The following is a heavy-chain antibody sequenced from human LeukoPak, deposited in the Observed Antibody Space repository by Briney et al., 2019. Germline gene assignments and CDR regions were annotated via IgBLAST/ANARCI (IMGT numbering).Heavy chain of an antibody. CDR1: GYSISSGYY. CDR2: IYHSGST. D-gene: IGHD3-3*01. V-gene: IGHV4-38-2*01. J-gene: IGHJ4*02. CDR3: AGTYYDFWSGPDY. Sequence: PSETLSLTCAVSGYSISSGYYWGWIRQPPGKGLEWIGSIYHSGSTYYNPSLKSRVTISVDTSKNQCSLKLSSLTAADTAVYYCAGTYYDFWSGPDYWGQGTLVTVSS.